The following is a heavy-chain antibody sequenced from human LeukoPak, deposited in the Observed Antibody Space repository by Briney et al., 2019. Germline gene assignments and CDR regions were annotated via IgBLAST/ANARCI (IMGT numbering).Heavy chain of an antibody. J-gene: IGHJ4*02. V-gene: IGHV3-30*02. CDR3: AKDVEQIWIHYFDY. CDR2: IRYDGTDK. Sequence: GGSLRLSCAASGFTFSSYGIHWVRQAPGKGLEWVAFIRYDGTDKYYADSVKGRFTLSRDNSKNTLYLQMNSLRAEDTAVYYCAKDVEQIWIHYFDYWGQGTLVTVSS. CDR1: GFTFSSYG. D-gene: IGHD5-18*01.